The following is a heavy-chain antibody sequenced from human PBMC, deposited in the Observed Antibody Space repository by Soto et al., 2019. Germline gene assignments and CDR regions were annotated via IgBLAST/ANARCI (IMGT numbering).Heavy chain of an antibody. D-gene: IGHD3-22*01. CDR3: ARGLRDYYDSSGYYQYFQH. J-gene: IGHJ1*01. V-gene: IGHV1-8*01. CDR1: GYTFTSYD. CDR2: MNPNSGNT. Sequence: QVQLVQSGAEVKKPGASVKVSCKASGYTFTSYDINWVRQATGQGLEWMGWMNPNSGNTGYAQKFQGRVTMTRNTSISTAYMELSSLRSEDTAVYYCARGLRDYYDSSGYYQYFQHWGQGTLVTVSS.